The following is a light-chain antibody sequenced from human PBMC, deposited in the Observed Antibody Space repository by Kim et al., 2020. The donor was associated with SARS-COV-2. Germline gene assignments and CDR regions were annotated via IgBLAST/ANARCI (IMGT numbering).Light chain of an antibody. V-gene: IGKV3-11*01. Sequence: PATLSLSPGERATLSCRASQSVTNNLAWYQQKPGQAPRLLIYGASTRATGIPARFSGSGSGTDFTLTISSLEPEDFAVYHCQQRGSFGQGTRLEIK. CDR3: QQRGS. J-gene: IGKJ5*01. CDR2: GAS. CDR1: QSVTNN.